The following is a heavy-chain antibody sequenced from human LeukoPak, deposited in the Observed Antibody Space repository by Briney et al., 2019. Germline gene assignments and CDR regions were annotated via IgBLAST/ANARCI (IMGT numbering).Heavy chain of an antibody. CDR2: INHSGST. D-gene: IGHD3-10*01. Sequence: PSETLSLTCAVYGGPFSGYYWSWIRQPPGKGLEWIGEINHSGSTNYNPSLKSRVTISVDTSKNQFSLKLSSVTAAGTAVYYCARGWFGYYNWFDPWGQGTLVTVSS. CDR3: ARGWFGYYNWFDP. V-gene: IGHV4-34*01. J-gene: IGHJ5*02. CDR1: GGPFSGYY.